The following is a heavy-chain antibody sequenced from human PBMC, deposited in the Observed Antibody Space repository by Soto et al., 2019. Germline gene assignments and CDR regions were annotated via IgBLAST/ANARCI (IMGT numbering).Heavy chain of an antibody. Sequence: ESLKISFQCSGYSFTRYWIGWVRQVPGKGLEWMGIIYPGDSDTRYSPSFQGQVTISADKSISTAYLQWSSLKASDTAMYYCARAGYCSGGSCYSGYFYGLDVWGQGTTVTVSS. CDR3: ARAGYCSGGSCYSGYFYGLDV. CDR1: GYSFTRYW. D-gene: IGHD2-15*01. CDR2: IYPGDSDT. V-gene: IGHV5-51*01. J-gene: IGHJ6*02.